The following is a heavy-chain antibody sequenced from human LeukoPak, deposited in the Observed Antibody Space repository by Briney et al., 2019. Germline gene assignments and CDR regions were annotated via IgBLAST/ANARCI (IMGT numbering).Heavy chain of an antibody. D-gene: IGHD5-18*01. CDR2: ISYTGNT. V-gene: IGHV4-39*01. CDR3: ARPAPGGTAMSRFDY. Sequence: PSETLSLTCTVSGGSISSSNHYWGWIRQPPGKGLEWIASISYTGNTYYNPSLKSRVTISVDTSKNQFSLKLSSPTAADTAVYYCARPAPGGTAMSRFDYWGQGTLVTVSS. CDR1: GGSISSSNHY. J-gene: IGHJ4*02.